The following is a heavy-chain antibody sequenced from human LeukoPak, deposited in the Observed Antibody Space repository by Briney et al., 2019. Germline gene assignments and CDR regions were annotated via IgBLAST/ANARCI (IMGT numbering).Heavy chain of an antibody. V-gene: IGHV1-18*01. CDR1: GSTFPSHG. CDR3: ARDKDYNFDY. D-gene: IGHD4-11*01. J-gene: IGHJ4*02. Sequence: ASVKVSCKASGSTFPSHGISWVRQAPGQGLEWMGWISDYSGNTNYAQEDQRRVTITTDTSTTTAYMELRSLRSDDTAVYYCARDKDYNFDYWGQKTLVTVSS. CDR2: ISDYSGNT.